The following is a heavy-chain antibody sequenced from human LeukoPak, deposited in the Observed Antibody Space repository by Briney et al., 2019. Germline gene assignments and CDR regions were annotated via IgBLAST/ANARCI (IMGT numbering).Heavy chain of an antibody. CDR1: GYSISNGYY. CDR3: ARDRWSLAAATMSAVDN. V-gene: IGHV4-38-2*02. Sequence: SETLSLTCSVSGYSISNGYYWGWIRQPPGKGLEWIGSMYNSANPYYNPSLKSRVTISVDTSKNQFSLKLSSVTAADTAIYYCARDRWSLAAATMSAVDNWGQGTLVTVSS. D-gene: IGHD6-13*01. J-gene: IGHJ4*02. CDR2: MYNSANP.